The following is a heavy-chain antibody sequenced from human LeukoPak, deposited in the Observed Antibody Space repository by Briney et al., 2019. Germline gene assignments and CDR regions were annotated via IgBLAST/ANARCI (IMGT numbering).Heavy chain of an antibody. CDR2: INYSGST. CDR3: ARQDSSGGTDY. J-gene: IGHJ4*02. D-gene: IGHD6-19*01. V-gene: IGHV4-59*08. CDR1: GGSISSYY. Sequence: SETLSLTCTVSGGSISSYYWSWIRQPPGKGLEWIGYINYSGSTNYNPSLKSRVTISVDTSKNQFSLKLSSVTAADTAVYYCARQDSSGGTDYWGQGTLVTISS.